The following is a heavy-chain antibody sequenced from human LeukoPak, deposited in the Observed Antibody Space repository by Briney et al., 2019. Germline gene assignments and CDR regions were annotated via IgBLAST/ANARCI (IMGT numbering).Heavy chain of an antibody. V-gene: IGHV3-7*01. CDR1: GFTFSNYW. CDR3: ARDRGGGSYDY. D-gene: IGHD1-26*01. Sequence: GGSLRLPCVVSGFTFSNYWMGWVRQAPGKGLEWVAKIKEDGSQKQYVDSVKGRFTISRDNGKNSLYPQMSSLRAEDTAVYYCARDRGGGSYDYWGQGTVVTVSS. CDR2: IKEDGSQK. J-gene: IGHJ4*02.